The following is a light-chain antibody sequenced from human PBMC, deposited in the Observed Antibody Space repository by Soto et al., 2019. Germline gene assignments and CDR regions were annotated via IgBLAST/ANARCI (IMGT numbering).Light chain of an antibody. V-gene: IGLV2-23*01. J-gene: IGLJ2*01. CDR2: EGS. Sequence: QSALTQPASVSGSPEQSITISCTGTSSDVGAYNLVSWYQQHPGKAPRLIIYEGSKRPSGISHRFSGSKSDNTASLTISGRRAEDEAHYHCGSYAGSRTVVFGGGTQLTVL. CDR3: GSYAGSRTVV. CDR1: SSDVGAYNL.